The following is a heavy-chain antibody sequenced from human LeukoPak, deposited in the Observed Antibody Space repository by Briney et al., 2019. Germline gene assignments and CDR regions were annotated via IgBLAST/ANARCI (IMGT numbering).Heavy chain of an antibody. V-gene: IGHV4-34*01. J-gene: IGHJ6*03. CDR1: GGSFSGYY. CDR2: INHSGST. Sequence: SETLSLTCAVYGGSFSGYYWSWIRQPPGKGLEWIGEINHSGSTNYNPSLKSRVTISVDTSKNQFSLQLNSVTPEDTAVYYCAREVVVAGLYYYMDVWGKGTTVTVSS. D-gene: IGHD6-19*01. CDR3: AREVVVAGLYYYMDV.